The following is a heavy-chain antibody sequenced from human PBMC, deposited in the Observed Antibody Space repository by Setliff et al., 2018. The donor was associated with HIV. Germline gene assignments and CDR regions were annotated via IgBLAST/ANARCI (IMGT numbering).Heavy chain of an antibody. V-gene: IGHV3-48*04. CDR2: IGSSDHGI. CDR1: GFNFKTYG. J-gene: IGHJ4*01. Sequence: GGSLRLSCAASGFNFKTYGMTWVRQAPGKGLDWVAHIGSSDHGIHYTASVQGRFTVSRDNAKNLLFLQMDRLRAEDTGVYYCASFFGDYGYWGHGTQVTVSS. D-gene: IGHD4-17*01. CDR3: ASFFGDYGY.